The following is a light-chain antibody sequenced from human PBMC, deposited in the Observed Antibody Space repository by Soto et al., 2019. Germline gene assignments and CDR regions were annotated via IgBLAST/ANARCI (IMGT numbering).Light chain of an antibody. J-gene: IGKJ1*01. CDR3: HQHNNWPWT. V-gene: IGKV3-15*01. Sequence: EIVMTQSPATLSVSPGERATLSCRASQSVSSNLAWYQQKPGQAPRLLIYGASARATGIPARFSGSGSGTEVTLTISSLQSEGFAVYYCHQHNNWPWTFGQGTKVEIK. CDR2: GAS. CDR1: QSVSSN.